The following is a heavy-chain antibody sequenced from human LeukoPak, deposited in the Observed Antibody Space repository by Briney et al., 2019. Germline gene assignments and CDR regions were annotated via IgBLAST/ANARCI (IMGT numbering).Heavy chain of an antibody. CDR3: ARDSIVGARDGMDV. CDR2: ISSSSSTI. V-gene: IGHV3-48*01. J-gene: IGHJ6*02. D-gene: IGHD1-26*01. Sequence: GGSLRLSCAASGFTFSSYSMNWVRQAPGKGLEWVSYISSSSSTIYYADSVKGRFTISRDNAKNSLYLQMNSLRAEDTAVYYCARDSIVGARDGMDVWGQGTTVTVSS. CDR1: GFTFSSYS.